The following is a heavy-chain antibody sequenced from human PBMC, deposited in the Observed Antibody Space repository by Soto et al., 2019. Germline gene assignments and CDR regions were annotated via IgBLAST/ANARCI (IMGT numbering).Heavy chain of an antibody. J-gene: IGHJ6*02. CDR1: GYSFTSFW. CDR3: ATTVTTGAYGMDV. CDR2: IDPSDSYT. V-gene: IGHV5-10-1*01. Sequence: GESLKISCKGSGYSFTSFWISWVRQMPGKGLEWMGRIDPSDSYTNYSPSLQGHVTISADKPISTAYLQWNSLKASDTAMYFCATTVTTGAYGMDVWGQGTTVTVSS. D-gene: IGHD4-17*01.